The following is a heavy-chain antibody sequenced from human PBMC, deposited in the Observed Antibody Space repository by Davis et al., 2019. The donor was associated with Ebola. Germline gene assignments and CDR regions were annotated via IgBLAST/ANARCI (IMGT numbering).Heavy chain of an antibody. CDR1: GFTFRSYA. CDR2: LSGSGDST. CDR3: AKARYGLGSLGMRIDY. Sequence: GGSLRLSCIASGFTFRSYAMSWVRQAPGKGLEWLSALSGSGDSTDYADSVKGRFTISRDNSKDTLYLQMNGLRSEDTAVYYCAKARYGLGSLGMRIDYWGQGTRVTVSS. V-gene: IGHV3-23*01. D-gene: IGHD3-10*01. J-gene: IGHJ4*02.